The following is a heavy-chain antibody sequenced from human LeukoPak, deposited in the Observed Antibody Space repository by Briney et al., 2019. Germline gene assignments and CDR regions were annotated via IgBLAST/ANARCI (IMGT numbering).Heavy chain of an antibody. Sequence: NPSETLSLTCTVSGGSISSYYWSWIRQPAGKGLEWIGRIYTSGSTNYNPSLKSRVTMSVDTSKNQFSLKLSSVAAADTAVYYCARERGAYVWGSYRFDYWGQGTLVTVSS. D-gene: IGHD3-16*02. J-gene: IGHJ4*02. CDR2: IYTSGST. CDR3: ARERGAYVWGSYRFDY. CDR1: GGSISSYY. V-gene: IGHV4-4*07.